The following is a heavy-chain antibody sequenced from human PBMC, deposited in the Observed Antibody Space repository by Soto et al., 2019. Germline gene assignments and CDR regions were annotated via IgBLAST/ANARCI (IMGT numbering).Heavy chain of an antibody. D-gene: IGHD3-9*01. CDR2: INAGNGNT. V-gene: IGHV1-3*01. CDR1: GYTFTSYA. J-gene: IGHJ6*03. Sequence: ASVKVSCKASGYTFTSYAMHWVRQAPGQRLEWMGWINAGNGNTKYSQKFQGRVTMTRDTSTSTAYMELSSLRSEDTAVYYCARVSIFTVVVAANPDYYYYYMDVWGKGTTVTVSS. CDR3: ARVSIFTVVVAANPDYYYYYMDV.